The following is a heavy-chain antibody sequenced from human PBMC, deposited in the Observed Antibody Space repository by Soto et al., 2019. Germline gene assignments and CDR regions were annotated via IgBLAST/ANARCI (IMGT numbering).Heavy chain of an antibody. CDR3: TSLDI. J-gene: IGHJ3*02. CDR2: IYYSGST. CDR1: GSSIDSGGYY. V-gene: IGHV4-31*11. Sequence: LSRTCAVFGSSIDSGGYYWMWTRPHPGKGLEWIGYIYYSGSTYYNPSLKSRVTISVDTSKNQFSLKLSSVTAADTAVYYGTSLDIWGEATMVTVSS.